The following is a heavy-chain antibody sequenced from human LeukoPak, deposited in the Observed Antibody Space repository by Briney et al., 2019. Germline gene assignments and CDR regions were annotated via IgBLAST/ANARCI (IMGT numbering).Heavy chain of an antibody. D-gene: IGHD4-11*01. Sequence: GXSLRLSCAASGFTFSNYGMNWVRQAPGKGLEWFSAIISNVAHTSYADSVNGRFTISRDNSKYTLSLQMNSLRAEDTAVYYCAKERASRLPFDYWGQGTLVTVSS. J-gene: IGHJ4*02. V-gene: IGHV3-23*01. CDR3: AKERASRLPFDY. CDR1: GFTFSNYG. CDR2: IISNVAHT.